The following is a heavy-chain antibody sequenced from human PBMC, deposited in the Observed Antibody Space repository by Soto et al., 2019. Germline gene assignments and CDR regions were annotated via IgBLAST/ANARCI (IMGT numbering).Heavy chain of an antibody. V-gene: IGHV4-39*01. Sequence: LSLTCTVSGGSISSSSYYWGWIRQPPGKGLEWIGSIYYSGSTYYNPSLKSRVTISVDTSKNQFSLKLSSVTAADTAVYYCARTLAARRDAFDIWGQGTMVTVSS. J-gene: IGHJ3*02. D-gene: IGHD6-6*01. CDR1: GGSISSSSYY. CDR3: ARTLAARRDAFDI. CDR2: IYYSGST.